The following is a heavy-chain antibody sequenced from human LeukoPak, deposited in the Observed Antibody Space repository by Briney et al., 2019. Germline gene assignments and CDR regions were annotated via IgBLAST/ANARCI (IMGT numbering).Heavy chain of an antibody. V-gene: IGHV4-39*01. Sequence: SETLSLTCTVSGGSISSSSYYWGWIRQPPGKGLEWIGSIYYSGSTYYNPSLKSRVTISVDTSKNQFSLKLSSVTAADTAVYYCARDSNYDFWSGYHIDYWGQGTLVTVSS. CDR1: GGSISSSSYY. D-gene: IGHD3-3*01. J-gene: IGHJ4*02. CDR3: ARDSNYDFWSGYHIDY. CDR2: IYYSGST.